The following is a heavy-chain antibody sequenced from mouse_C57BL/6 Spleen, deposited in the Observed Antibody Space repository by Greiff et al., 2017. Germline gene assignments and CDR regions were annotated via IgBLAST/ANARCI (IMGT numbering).Heavy chain of an antibody. CDR3: GRDDGYWYFEG. V-gene: IGHV1-80*01. D-gene: IGHD2-3*01. CDR2: IYPGDGDT. J-gene: IGHJ1*03. CDR1: GYAFSDYW. Sequence: QVQLQQSGPELVKPGASVKISCKASGYAFSDYWMNWVKQRPGKGLEWIGQIYPGDGDTNYNGKFKGKATLTADKSSSTAYMQLSSLTSEDSAIYCCGRDDGYWYFEGRGTGATVTVSS.